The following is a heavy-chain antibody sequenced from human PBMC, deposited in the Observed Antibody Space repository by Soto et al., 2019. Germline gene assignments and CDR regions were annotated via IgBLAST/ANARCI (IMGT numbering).Heavy chain of an antibody. J-gene: IGHJ4*02. V-gene: IGHV3-30*18. D-gene: IGHD3-10*01. CDR2: ISYDGSNK. CDR1: GFTFSSYG. CDR3: AKDLWFGELFQFDY. Sequence: GGSLRLSCAASGFTFSSYGMHWVRQAPGKGLEWVAVISYDGSNKYYADSVKGRFTISRDNSKNTLYLQMNSLRAEDTAVYYCAKDLWFGELFQFDYWGQGTLVTVSS.